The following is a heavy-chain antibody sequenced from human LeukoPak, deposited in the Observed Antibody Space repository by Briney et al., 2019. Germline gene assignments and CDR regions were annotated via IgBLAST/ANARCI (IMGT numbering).Heavy chain of an antibody. Sequence: SETLSLTCLLSRGSLSSSRYYWGWIRQPPGKGLEWIGSIYYIGSTYYNPSPKRRVTISVDTSKNQSSLKLSSVTAADTAVYYWARAIVVVPAAHYNWFDPWGQGTLVTVSS. V-gene: IGHV4-39*01. J-gene: IGHJ5*02. CDR2: IYYIGST. CDR3: ARAIVVVPAAHYNWFDP. D-gene: IGHD2-2*01. CDR1: RGSLSSSRYY.